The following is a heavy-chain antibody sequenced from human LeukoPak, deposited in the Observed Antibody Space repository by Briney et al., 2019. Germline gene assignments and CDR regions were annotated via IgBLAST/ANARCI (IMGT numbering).Heavy chain of an antibody. D-gene: IGHD2-2*01. CDR1: GGSISSYY. Sequence: SETLSLTCTVSGGSISSYYWSWIRQPPGKGLEWIGYIYYSGSTNYNPFLKSRVTISVDTSKNQFSLKLSSVTAADTAVYYCARDGPYCSSTSCPHAFDIWGQGTMVTVSS. CDR3: ARDGPYCSSTSCPHAFDI. J-gene: IGHJ3*02. V-gene: IGHV4-59*12. CDR2: IYYSGST.